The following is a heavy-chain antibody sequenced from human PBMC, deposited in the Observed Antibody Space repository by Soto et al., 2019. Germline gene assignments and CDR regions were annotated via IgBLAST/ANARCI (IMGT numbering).Heavy chain of an antibody. CDR2: IKSQAGGGTI. V-gene: IGHV3-15*07. Sequence: EVQLVESGGGLVKPGGSLRLSCAASGITFIYAWMDWVRQAPGKRLEWVGRIKSQAGGGTIYYAAPVKGRFTISRDDSKNTVYLQMDSLKTEDKDVYYCTNVFSVAHPYSYFWGQGTLVTVSS. CDR1: GITFIYAW. D-gene: IGHD3-9*01. CDR3: TNVFSVAHPYSYF. J-gene: IGHJ4*02.